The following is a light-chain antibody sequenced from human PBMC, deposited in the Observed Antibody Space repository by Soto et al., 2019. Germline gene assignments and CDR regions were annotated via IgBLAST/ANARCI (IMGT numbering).Light chain of an antibody. J-gene: IGKJ2*01. Sequence: EIVLTQSPATLSLSPGERATLSCRASQSVSSSLAWYQQKPGQAPRLLIYDASNRATGIPARFSGSGSGSDFTLTISSLEPEDFAVYYCQRRSNWPPYTFGQGTKLESK. V-gene: IGKV3-11*01. CDR3: QRRSNWPPYT. CDR1: QSVSSS. CDR2: DAS.